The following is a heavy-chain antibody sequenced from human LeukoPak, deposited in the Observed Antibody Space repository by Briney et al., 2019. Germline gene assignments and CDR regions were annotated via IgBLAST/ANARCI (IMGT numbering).Heavy chain of an antibody. V-gene: IGHV4-59*11. Sequence: SSETLSLTCTVSGGSITTHYWSWIRQAPGKALGWIGYISYSGNTYYNPFLKSRVTISRDMSKNQFSLKLTSVTAADTAVYYCARGGQDTNGYFIWFDTWGQGTLVTVSS. CDR3: ARGGQDTNGYFIWFDT. CDR1: GGSITTHY. J-gene: IGHJ5*02. D-gene: IGHD2-8*01. CDR2: ISYSGNT.